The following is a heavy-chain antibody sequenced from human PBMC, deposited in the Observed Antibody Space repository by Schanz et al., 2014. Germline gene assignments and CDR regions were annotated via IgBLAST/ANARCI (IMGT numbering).Heavy chain of an antibody. CDR3: AKGRFGELSAFDI. J-gene: IGHJ3*02. CDR1: GFIFSSHS. D-gene: IGHD3-10*01. CDR2: IRSSSTPI. V-gene: IGHV3-48*01. Sequence: ERLVESGGGVVQPGRSLRLSCAASGFIFSSHSFNWVRQAPGKGLEWISYIRSSSTPIYYADSVKGRFTISRDNSKNTLYLQMNSLRAEDTAVYYCAKGRFGELSAFDIWGQGTMVTVSS.